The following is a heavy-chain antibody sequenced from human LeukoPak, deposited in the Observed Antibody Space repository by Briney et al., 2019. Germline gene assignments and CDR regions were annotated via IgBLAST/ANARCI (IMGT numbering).Heavy chain of an antibody. Sequence: KIGESLKISRKGSGYSFTSYWIGWVRQMPGRGLEWMGIIYPGDSDTRYSPSFQGQVTISADKSISTAYLQWSSLKASDTAMYYCARLERYDILTGYYGDYWGQGTLVTVSS. V-gene: IGHV5-51*01. CDR2: IYPGDSDT. CDR1: GYSFTSYW. J-gene: IGHJ4*02. D-gene: IGHD3-9*01. CDR3: ARLERYDILTGYYGDY.